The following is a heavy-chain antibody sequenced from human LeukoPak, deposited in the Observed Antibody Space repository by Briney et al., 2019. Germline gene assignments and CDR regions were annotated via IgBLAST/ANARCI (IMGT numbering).Heavy chain of an antibody. D-gene: IGHD5-18*01. J-gene: IGHJ4*02. CDR1: GGSISSSSAY. V-gene: IGHV4-39*01. CDR2: IYYSKNT. CDR3: VSPRGFSYGYFDY. Sequence: TSETLSLTCTVSGGSISSSSAYWGWVRQPPGKGLEWIGSIYYSKNTYYNPSLKSRVTISADTSKNQFSLTLGSVSATDTAVYYCVSPRGFSYGYFDYWGQGTLVTVSS.